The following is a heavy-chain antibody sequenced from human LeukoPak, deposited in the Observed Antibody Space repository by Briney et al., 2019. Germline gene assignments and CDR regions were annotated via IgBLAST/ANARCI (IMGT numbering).Heavy chain of an antibody. CDR1: GYTFTGYY. CDR3: ARELGGITISDFDY. Sequence: ASVKVSCKASGYTFTGYYIHWVRQAPGQGLEWMGWINPNSGGTNYAQKFQGRVTMTRDTSISTAYMELSRLRSDDTAVYYCARELGGITISDFDYWGQGTLVTVSS. V-gene: IGHV1-2*02. CDR2: INPNSGGT. D-gene: IGHD3-3*01. J-gene: IGHJ4*02.